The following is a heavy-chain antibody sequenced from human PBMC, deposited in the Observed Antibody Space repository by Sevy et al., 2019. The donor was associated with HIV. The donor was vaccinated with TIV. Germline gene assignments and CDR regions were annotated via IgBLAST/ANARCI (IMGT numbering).Heavy chain of an antibody. V-gene: IGHV3-9*01. CDR3: ATDSYYDSSGYFDA. Sequence: GGSLRLSCAASGFTFEDYALHWVRQVPGKGLEWVSGISWNSGRIGYADSVKGRFTISRDNAKNSLYLQMNSLRAEDTAFYYSATDSYYDSSGYFDAWGQGTLVTVSS. D-gene: IGHD3-22*01. CDR1: GFTFEDYA. CDR2: ISWNSGRI. J-gene: IGHJ4*02.